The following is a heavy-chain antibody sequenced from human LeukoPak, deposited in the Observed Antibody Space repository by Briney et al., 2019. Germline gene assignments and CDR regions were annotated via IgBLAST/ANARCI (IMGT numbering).Heavy chain of an antibody. CDR1: GFTFSSYW. CDR3: TTSYYYDSSGYYVDY. Sequence: PGGSLRLSCAASGFTFSSYWMSWVRQAPGKGLEWVGRIKSKTDGGTTDYAAPVKGRFTISRDDSKNTLYLQMNSLKTEDTAVYYCTTSYYYDSSGYYVDYWGQGTLVTVSS. D-gene: IGHD3-22*01. V-gene: IGHV3-15*01. CDR2: IKSKTDGGTT. J-gene: IGHJ4*02.